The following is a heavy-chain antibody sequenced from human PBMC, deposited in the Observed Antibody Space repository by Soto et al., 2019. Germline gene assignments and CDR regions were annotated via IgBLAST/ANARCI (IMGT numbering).Heavy chain of an antibody. CDR2: IYYSGST. J-gene: IGHJ4*02. V-gene: IGHV4-59*01. CDR3: ARGETMVRGVIFYFDY. Sequence: QVQLQESGPGLVKPSETLSLTCTVSGGSISSYYWSWIRQPPGKGLEWIGYIYYSGSTNYNPSLKRRVTISVDTSKNQFSLKLSSVTAADTAVYYCARGETMVRGVIFYFDYWGQGTLVTVSS. D-gene: IGHD3-10*01. CDR1: GGSISSYY.